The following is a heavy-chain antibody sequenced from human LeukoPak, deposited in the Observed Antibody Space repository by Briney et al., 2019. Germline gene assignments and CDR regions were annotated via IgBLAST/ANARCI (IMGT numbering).Heavy chain of an antibody. CDR2: ISSSGSTI. CDR1: GYSFSTHW. CDR3: ARDKQVGATYFDY. D-gene: IGHD1-26*01. J-gene: IGHJ4*02. V-gene: IGHV3-11*04. Sequence: GESLKISCKGSGYSFSTHWIGWVRQAPGKGLEWVSFISSSGSTIYYADSVKGRFTISRDNAKNSLYLQMNSLRAEDTAIYYCARDKQVGATYFDYWGQGTLVTVSS.